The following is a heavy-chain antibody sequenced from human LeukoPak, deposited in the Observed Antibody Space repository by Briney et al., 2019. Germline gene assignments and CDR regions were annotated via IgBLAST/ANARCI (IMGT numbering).Heavy chain of an antibody. CDR1: GGSISSSNW. Sequence: SETLSLTCAVSGGSISSSNWWSWVRQPPGKGLEWIGEIYHSGSTNYNPSLKSRVTISVDKSKNQFSLKLSSVTAADTAVYYCASYDYVWGSFDYWGQGTLVTVSS. J-gene: IGHJ4*02. D-gene: IGHD3-16*01. V-gene: IGHV4-4*02. CDR3: ASYDYVWGSFDY. CDR2: IYHSGST.